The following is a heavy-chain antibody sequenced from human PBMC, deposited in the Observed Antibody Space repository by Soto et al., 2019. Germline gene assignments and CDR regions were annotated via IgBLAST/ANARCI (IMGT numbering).Heavy chain of an antibody. J-gene: IGHJ6*02. CDR1: GGKLSIYP. CDR3: PRATVTATPRYYYSGMDV. V-gene: IGHV1-69*13. D-gene: IGHD2-21*02. CDR2: IIPIFGTA. Sequence: SVQGSCTAAGGKLSIYPIRGVRQALGQGQQWMGGIIPIFGTANYAQKFRGRVTITADESTSTAYMELSSLRSEDTAVYHCPRATVTATPRYYYSGMDVWGQGTTVADSS.